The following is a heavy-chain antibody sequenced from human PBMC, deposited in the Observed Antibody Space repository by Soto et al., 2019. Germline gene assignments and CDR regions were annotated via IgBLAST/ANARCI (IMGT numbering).Heavy chain of an antibody. CDR3: ARLGDILTGYYGYYFDY. CDR1: GGTFSSYA. J-gene: IGHJ4*02. CDR2: IIPIFGTA. Sequence: SVKVSCKASGGTFSSYAISWVRQAPGQGLEWMGGIIPIFGTANYAQKFQGRVTITADESTSTAYMELSSLRSEDTAVYYCARLGDILTGYYGYYFDYWGQGTLVTVSS. D-gene: IGHD3-9*01. V-gene: IGHV1-69*13.